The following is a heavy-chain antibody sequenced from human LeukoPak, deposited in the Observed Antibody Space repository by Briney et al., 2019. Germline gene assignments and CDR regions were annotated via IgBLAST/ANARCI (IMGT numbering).Heavy chain of an antibody. CDR3: ATADWESFYFDS. D-gene: IGHD1-26*01. V-gene: IGHV4-31*03. J-gene: IGHJ4*02. CDR1: GGSVSRGGYY. Sequence: SETLSLTCTVSGGSVSRGGYYWNWIRQHPGKGLEWIGFSSYSEGTYYNPSLMSRITISVDRSQNQFSLKMRDVTAADTAVYFCATADWESFYFDSWGQGVLVAVSS. CDR2: SSYSEGT.